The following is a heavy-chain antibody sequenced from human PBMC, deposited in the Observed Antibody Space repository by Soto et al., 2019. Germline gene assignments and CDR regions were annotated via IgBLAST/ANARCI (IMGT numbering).Heavy chain of an antibody. Sequence: QVQLVESGGGVVQPGRSLRLSCAASGFTFSSYGMHWVRQAPGKGLEWVAVISYDGSNKYYADSVKGRFTISRDNSKNTLYLQMNSLRAEDTAVYYCAKDPGTVWYFDYWGQGTLVTVSS. D-gene: IGHD4-4*01. CDR3: AKDPGTVWYFDY. CDR2: ISYDGSNK. CDR1: GFTFSSYG. J-gene: IGHJ4*02. V-gene: IGHV3-30*18.